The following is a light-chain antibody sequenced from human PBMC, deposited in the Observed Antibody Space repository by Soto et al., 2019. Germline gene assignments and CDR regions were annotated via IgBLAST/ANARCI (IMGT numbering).Light chain of an antibody. CDR2: GAS. J-gene: IGKJ4*01. V-gene: IGKV3-15*01. CDR1: QSVSSN. Sequence: EIVMTQSPATLSVSPGERATLSCRASQSVSSNLAWYQQKPGQAPRLLIYGASTRATGIPARRSGIGSGTEFTLTISSLPSEDFAVYYCQQYNNWPLTFGGGTKVEIK. CDR3: QQYNNWPLT.